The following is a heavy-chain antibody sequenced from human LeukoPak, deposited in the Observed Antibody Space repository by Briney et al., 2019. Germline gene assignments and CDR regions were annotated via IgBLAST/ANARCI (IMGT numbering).Heavy chain of an antibody. CDR1: GFTFSSYA. D-gene: IGHD2-8*02. Sequence: PGGSLRLSCAASGFTFSSYAMSWVRQAPGKGLEWVSGMSGSAGNTYYADSVKGRFTISRDNSKNTLYLQMNSLRAEDTAVYYCAKDRPAGHVLPKYYFDYWGQGCLVTVSS. CDR2: MSGSAGNT. J-gene: IGHJ4*02. V-gene: IGHV3-23*01. CDR3: AKDRPAGHVLPKYYFDY.